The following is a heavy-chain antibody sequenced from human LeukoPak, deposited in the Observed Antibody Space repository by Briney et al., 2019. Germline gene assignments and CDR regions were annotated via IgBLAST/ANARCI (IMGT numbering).Heavy chain of an antibody. CDR1: GGSITSGRYY. J-gene: IGHJ4*01. V-gene: IGHV4-61*02. D-gene: IGHD5/OR15-5a*01. Sequence: TSETLSLTCTVSGGSITSGRYYWSWIRQPAGKGLEWIGRTYASGNTKFNPSLKSRVAISLDTSKNQFSLKLISVTAADTAVYYCAAGPLVYYYDYWGHGTLVTVSS. CDR3: AAGPLVYYYDY. CDR2: TYASGNT.